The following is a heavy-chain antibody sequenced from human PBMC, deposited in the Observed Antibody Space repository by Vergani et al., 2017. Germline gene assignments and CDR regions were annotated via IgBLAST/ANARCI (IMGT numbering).Heavy chain of an antibody. J-gene: IGHJ6*04. D-gene: IGHD6-13*01. CDR3: AVGSASIAAAINRSYCGEPV. CDR1: GGSFSGYY. Sequence: QVQLQQWGAGLLKPSETLSLTCAVYGGSFSGYYWSWIRQPPGKGLEWIGEINHSGSTNYNPSLKRRVTISVETSKNQFSLKLSSVTAADTAVYYCAVGSASIAAAINRSYCGEPVWGKGTTVTVSS. CDR2: INHSGST. V-gene: IGHV4-34*01.